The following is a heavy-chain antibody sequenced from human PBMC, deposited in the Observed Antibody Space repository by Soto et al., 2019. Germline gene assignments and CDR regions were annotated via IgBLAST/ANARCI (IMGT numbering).Heavy chain of an antibody. CDR1: GYTFTSYA. CDR2: INAGNGNT. V-gene: IGHV1-3*01. J-gene: IGHJ4*02. D-gene: IGHD6-19*01. CDR3: ARLRRSIVVAYFDY. Sequence: QVQLVQSGAEVKKPGASVKVSCKASGYTFTSYAMHWVRQAPGQRLEWMGWINAGNGNTKYSQKFQGRVTITRDTSASTAYMELSSLRSEDTAVYYCARLRRSIVVAYFDYWGQGTLVTVSS.